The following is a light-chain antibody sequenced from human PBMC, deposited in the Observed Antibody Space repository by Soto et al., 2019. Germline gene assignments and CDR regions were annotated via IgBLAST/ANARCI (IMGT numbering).Light chain of an antibody. J-gene: IGLJ2*01. CDR1: GSNIGSKT. Sequence: QSVLTQPPSVSGTPGQAVTISCSGSGSNIGSKTVNWYQQVPGMAPKVLIQSDSQRPSGVPDRFSGSKSGTSASLVISGLRSEDETDYYCATWDDRLSVVVFGGGTQLTVL. V-gene: IGLV1-44*01. CDR3: ATWDDRLSVVV. CDR2: SDS.